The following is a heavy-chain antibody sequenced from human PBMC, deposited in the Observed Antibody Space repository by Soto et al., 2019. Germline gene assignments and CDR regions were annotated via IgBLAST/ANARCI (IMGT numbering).Heavy chain of an antibody. CDR3: ARAELRYFDWLLPQHFDY. CDR1: GFTFSSYS. Sequence: LRLSCAASGFTFSSYSMNWVRQAPGKGLEWVSSISSSSSYIYYADSVKGRFTISRDNAKNSLYLQMNSLRAEDTAVYYCARAELRYFDWLLPQHFDYWGQGTLVTVSS. CDR2: ISSSSSYI. J-gene: IGHJ4*02. D-gene: IGHD3-9*01. V-gene: IGHV3-21*01.